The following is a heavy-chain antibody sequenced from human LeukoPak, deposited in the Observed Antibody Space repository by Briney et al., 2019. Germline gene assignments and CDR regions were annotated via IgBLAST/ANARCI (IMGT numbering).Heavy chain of an antibody. J-gene: IGHJ4*02. V-gene: IGHV4-4*02. CDR3: AREGGPYRPLDY. CDR2: VHLSGRT. Sequence: SETLSLTCGVSGGSISTTNWWTWVRQPPGEGLEWIGEVHLSGRTHYNPSLESRVTMSVDMSENHISLRLTSVTAADTAVYYCAREGGPYRPLDYSGQGTLVIVSS. CDR1: GGSISTTNW.